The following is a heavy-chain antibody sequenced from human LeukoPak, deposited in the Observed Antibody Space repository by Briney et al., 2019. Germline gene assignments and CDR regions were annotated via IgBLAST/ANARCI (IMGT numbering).Heavy chain of an antibody. CDR1: GGSISSYY. Sequence: SETLSLTCTVSGGSISSYYWSWIRQPPGKGLEWIGYIYYSGSTNYNPSLKSRVTISVDTSKYQFSLKLSSVTAADTAVYYCARRGSGRLDNWFDPWGQGTLVTVSS. D-gene: IGHD3-10*01. CDR3: ARRGSGRLDNWFDP. CDR2: IYYSGST. V-gene: IGHV4-59*01. J-gene: IGHJ5*02.